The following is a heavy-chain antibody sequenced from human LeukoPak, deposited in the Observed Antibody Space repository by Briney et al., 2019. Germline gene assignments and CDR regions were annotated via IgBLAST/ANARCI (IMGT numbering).Heavy chain of an antibody. CDR3: ARDGDSTAPDFDF. CDR2: INLNNGAT. Sequence: ASVKVSCKASGFTFTAYYLYWVRQAPGHGLGCVGFINLNNGATGYAQNFQGRVTMTRDTSISTAFMELSSLRSDDTAVYYCARDGDSTAPDFDFWGQGALVTVSS. D-gene: IGHD2-21*02. V-gene: IGHV1-2*02. CDR1: GFTFTAYY. J-gene: IGHJ4*02.